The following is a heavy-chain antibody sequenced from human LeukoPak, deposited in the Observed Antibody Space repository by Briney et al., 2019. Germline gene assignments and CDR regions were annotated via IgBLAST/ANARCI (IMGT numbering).Heavy chain of an antibody. CDR1: GFTFSSYS. J-gene: IGHJ3*02. Sequence: PGGSLRLSCAASGFTFSSYSMNWVRQAPGKGLEWVSSISSSSSYIYYADSVKGRFTISRDNAKNSLYLQMNSLRAEDTAVYYCARARATVVTRDAFDIWGHGTMVTVSS. CDR3: ARARATVVTRDAFDI. D-gene: IGHD4-23*01. CDR2: ISSSSSYI. V-gene: IGHV3-21*01.